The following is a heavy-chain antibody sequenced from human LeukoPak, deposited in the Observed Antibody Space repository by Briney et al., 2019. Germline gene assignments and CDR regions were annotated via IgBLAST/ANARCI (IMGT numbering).Heavy chain of an antibody. CDR2: IRGNGGNT. V-gene: IGHV3-23*01. J-gene: IGHJ3*02. D-gene: IGHD6-13*01. Sequence: PGGSLRLSCAASGFGFSTYAMSWVRQAPGKGLKWVSTIRGNGGNTYYGDSAKGRFTISRDNSKNTLYLQMNSLRAEDTAIYYCAKASGWYDAFDIWGQGTMVTVSS. CDR3: AKASGWYDAFDI. CDR1: GFGFSTYA.